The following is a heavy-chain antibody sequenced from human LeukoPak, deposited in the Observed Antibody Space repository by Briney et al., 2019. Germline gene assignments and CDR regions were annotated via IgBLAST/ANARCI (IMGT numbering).Heavy chain of an antibody. J-gene: IGHJ4*02. CDR2: IYHSGST. CDR1: GYSISSGYY. Sequence: SETLSLTCTVSGYSISSGYYWGWIRQPPGKGLEWIGSIYHSGSTYYNPSLKSRVTISVDTSKNQFSLKLSSVTAADTAVYYCARVRSSGWGKNFDYWGQGTLVTVSS. D-gene: IGHD6-19*01. CDR3: ARVRSSGWGKNFDY. V-gene: IGHV4-38-2*02.